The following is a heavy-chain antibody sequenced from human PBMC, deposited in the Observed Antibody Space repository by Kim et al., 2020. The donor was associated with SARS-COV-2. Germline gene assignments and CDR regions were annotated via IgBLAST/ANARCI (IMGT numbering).Heavy chain of an antibody. CDR1: GFTFSSYA. Sequence: GGSLRLSCAASGFTFSSYAMHWVRQAPGKGLEWVAVIWYDGSNKYYADSVKGRFTISRDNSKNTLYLQMNSLRAEDTAVYHCAKGVWQLVLQNRYYYYGMDVCGQGTTVTVSS. V-gene: IGHV3-33*06. D-gene: IGHD6-6*01. J-gene: IGHJ6*02. CDR3: AKGVWQLVLQNRYYYYGMDV. CDR2: IWYDGSNK.